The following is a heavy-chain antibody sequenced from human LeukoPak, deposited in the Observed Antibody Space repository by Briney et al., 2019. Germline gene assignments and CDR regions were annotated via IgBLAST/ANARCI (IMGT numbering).Heavy chain of an antibody. CDR2: IYSGGST. Sequence: GGSLRLSCAASGFTVSSNYMSWVRQAPGKGLEWVSVIYSGGSTYYADSVKGRFTISRDNSKNTLYLQMNSLRAEDTAVYYCARDTVWEWLVRYYYYYGMDVWGQGTTVTVSS. J-gene: IGHJ6*02. D-gene: IGHD6-19*01. CDR3: ARDTVWEWLVRYYYYYGMDV. CDR1: GFTVSSNY. V-gene: IGHV3-53*01.